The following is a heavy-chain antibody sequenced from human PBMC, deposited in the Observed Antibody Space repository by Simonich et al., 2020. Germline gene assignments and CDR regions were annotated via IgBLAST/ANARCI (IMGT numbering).Heavy chain of an antibody. J-gene: IGHJ4*02. V-gene: IGHV3-48*03. CDR1: GFTFSSYE. Sequence: EVQLVESGGGLVQPGGSLRLSCAASGFTFSSYEMNWVRQALGKGLSWVSYISSSGSTLYYADSVKGRFTISRDNAKNSLYLQMNSLRAEDTAVYYCARHYYGDYYFDYWGQGTLVTVSS. D-gene: IGHD4-17*01. CDR2: ISSSGSTL. CDR3: ARHYYGDYYFDY.